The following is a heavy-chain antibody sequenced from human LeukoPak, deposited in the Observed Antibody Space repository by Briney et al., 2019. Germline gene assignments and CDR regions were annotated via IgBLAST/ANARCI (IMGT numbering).Heavy chain of an antibody. V-gene: IGHV3-23*01. D-gene: IGHD7-27*01. CDR2: ISGSGGST. CDR3: AKPLGYNWGSPFDY. J-gene: IGHJ4*02. Sequence: PGGSLRLSCAASGFTFSSYAMSWVRQAPGKGLKWVSAISGSGGSTYYADSVKGRLTISRDNSKNTLYLQMNSLRAEDTAVYYCAKPLGYNWGSPFDYWGQGTLVTVSS. CDR1: GFTFSSYA.